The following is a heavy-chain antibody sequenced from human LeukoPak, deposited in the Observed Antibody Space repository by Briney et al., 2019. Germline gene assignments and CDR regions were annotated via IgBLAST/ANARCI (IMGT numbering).Heavy chain of an antibody. CDR1: GVSFNDYY. Sequence: PSETLSLTCAVSGVSFNDYYWSWVRQTPGKGLEWIGETNHSGYTNDSPSLKSRVTISIDTSRKQFSLNLRSVTVADTGIYYCTRMTTGHDYWGQGTLVTVSS. D-gene: IGHD4-17*01. CDR2: TNHSGYT. V-gene: IGHV4-34*01. J-gene: IGHJ4*02. CDR3: TRMTTGHDY.